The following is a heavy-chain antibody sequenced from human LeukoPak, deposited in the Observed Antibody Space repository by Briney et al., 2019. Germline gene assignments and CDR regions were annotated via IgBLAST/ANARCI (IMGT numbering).Heavy chain of an antibody. CDR2: ISGSGGST. Sequence: GGSLRLSCAASGFTFSSYAMSRVRQAPGKGLEWVSAISGSGGSTYYADSVKGRFTISRDNSKNTLYLQMNSLRAEDTAVYYCAKNHYYDSSAYYYLVDYWGQGTLSPSPQ. CDR1: GFTFSSYA. J-gene: IGHJ4*02. D-gene: IGHD3-22*01. V-gene: IGHV3-23*01. CDR3: AKNHYYDSSAYYYLVDY.